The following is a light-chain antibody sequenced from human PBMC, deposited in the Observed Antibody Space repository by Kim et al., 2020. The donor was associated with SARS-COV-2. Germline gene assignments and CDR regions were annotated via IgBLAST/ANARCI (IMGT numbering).Light chain of an antibody. Sequence: GQSFTISWTGTSSDVGDYNYVSWYQQHTGKAPKLMIYDVSKRPSGVPDRFSGSKSGNAASLTISGLQAEDEADYYRCSYAGSYTYVFGTGTKVTVL. CDR1: SSDVGDYNY. V-gene: IGLV2-11*01. J-gene: IGLJ1*01. CDR2: DVS. CDR3: CSYAGSYTYV.